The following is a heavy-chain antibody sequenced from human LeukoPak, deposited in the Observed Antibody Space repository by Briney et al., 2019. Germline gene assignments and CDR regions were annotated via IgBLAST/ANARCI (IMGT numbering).Heavy chain of an antibody. CDR1: GYSFTSYW. Sequence: GESLKISCKASGYSFTSYWIGWVRQMPGKGLEWMGIIYPGDSDTRYSPSFQGQVTISADKSISTAYLQWSSLKASDTAMYYCASSYSSSSGDPNWFDPWGQGTLVTVSS. CDR2: IYPGDSDT. D-gene: IGHD6-6*01. J-gene: IGHJ5*02. V-gene: IGHV5-51*01. CDR3: ASSYSSSSGDPNWFDP.